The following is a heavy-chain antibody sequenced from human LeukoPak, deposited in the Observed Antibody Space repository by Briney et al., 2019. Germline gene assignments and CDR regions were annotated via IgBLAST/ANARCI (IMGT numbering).Heavy chain of an antibody. CDR2: ISSSSSYI. CDR1: GFTFSSYS. V-gene: IGHV3-21*01. J-gene: IGHJ4*02. Sequence: GGSPRLSCAASGFTFSSYSMNWVRQAPGKGLEWVSSISSSSSYIYYADSVKGRFTISRDNAKNSLYLQMNSLRAEDTAVYYCARTSRMSRMMDYWGQGTLVTVSS. D-gene: IGHD2-15*01. CDR3: ARTSRMSRMMDY.